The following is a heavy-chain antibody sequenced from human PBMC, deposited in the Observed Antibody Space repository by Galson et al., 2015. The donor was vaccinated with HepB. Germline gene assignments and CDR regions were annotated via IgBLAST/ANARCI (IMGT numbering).Heavy chain of an antibody. D-gene: IGHD5/OR15-5a*01. CDR1: GFTFSDVW. Sequence: SLRLSCAASGFTFSDVWLTWVRQRPGEGLEWVGRIKTKTNGGTTDYAAPVQGRFTISRDDSRATLYLQMNSLKTEDTAVYYCTSTLGYWGQGTLVTVSS. CDR3: TSTLGY. CDR2: IKTKTNGGTT. J-gene: IGHJ4*02. V-gene: IGHV3-15*01.